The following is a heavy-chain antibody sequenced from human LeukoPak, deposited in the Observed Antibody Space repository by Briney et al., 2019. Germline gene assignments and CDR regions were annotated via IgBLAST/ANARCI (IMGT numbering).Heavy chain of an antibody. Sequence: ASVKVSCKASGYTFTCYGISWVRHAPGQGLGWMGWISAYNGNTNYAQRLQGRVTMTTDTSTSTAYMELGSLRSDDTAVYYCARDWSYCSSTSCRNLNWFDPWGQGTLVTVSS. CDR1: GYTFTCYG. J-gene: IGHJ5*02. CDR2: ISAYNGNT. CDR3: ARDWSYCSSTSCRNLNWFDP. D-gene: IGHD2-2*01. V-gene: IGHV1-18*01.